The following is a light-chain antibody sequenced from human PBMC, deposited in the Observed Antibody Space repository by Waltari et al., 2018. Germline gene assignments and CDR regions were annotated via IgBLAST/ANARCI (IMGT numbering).Light chain of an antibody. CDR2: TAS. CDR3: QQSSSTPPWT. J-gene: IGKJ1*01. CDR1: QTISSY. V-gene: IGKV1-39*01. Sequence: DIHVTQSPSSLSASVGDRVTITCRASQTISSYLNWYQQKPGKAPHLLIYTASSLQSGVPSRFSGSGSGTDFTLTISSLQPEDFATYYCQQSSSTPPWTFGQGTKVEIK.